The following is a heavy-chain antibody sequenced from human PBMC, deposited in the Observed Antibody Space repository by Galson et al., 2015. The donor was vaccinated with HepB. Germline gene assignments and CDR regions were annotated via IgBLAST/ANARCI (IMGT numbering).Heavy chain of an antibody. Sequence: SLRLSCAASGFTFSSYGMHWVRQAPGTGLEWVAVIGHDGSNKDYVDYVKGRFTISRENSKNTPYLQMNSLGVEDTAVYYCARDYRSSGTAAVDYWGQGTLVIVSS. CDR1: GFTFSSYG. V-gene: IGHV3-33*01. CDR2: IGHDGSNK. CDR3: ARDYRSSGTAAVDY. D-gene: IGHD6-6*01. J-gene: IGHJ4*02.